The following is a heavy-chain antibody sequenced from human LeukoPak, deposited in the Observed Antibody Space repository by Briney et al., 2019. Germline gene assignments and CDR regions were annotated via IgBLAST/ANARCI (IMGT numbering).Heavy chain of an antibody. CDR2: MNQDGSEI. CDR1: GFTFSRYW. J-gene: IGHJ4*02. D-gene: IGHD3-9*01. CDR3: VRGLGTGSY. V-gene: IGHV3-7*03. Sequence: GGSLRLSCVGSGFTFSRYWLNWVRQAPGKGLEWVANMNQDGSEIYYLDSVKGRFTISRDNAKNSLYLQMNSLRVEDTAVYYCVRGLGTGSYWGQGTLVTVSP.